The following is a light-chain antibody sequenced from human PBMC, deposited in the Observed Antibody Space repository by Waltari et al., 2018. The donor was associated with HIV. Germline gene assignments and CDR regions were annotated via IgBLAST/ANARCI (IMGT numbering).Light chain of an antibody. CDR3: QSYDSSNQV. V-gene: IGLV6-57*03. J-gene: IGLJ3*02. CDR1: SGSIADNY. CDR2: EDN. Sequence: NFMLTQPHSVSESPGKTVTISCTRSSGSIADNYVQWYQQRPGSAPTTVIYEDNHRPSGVPDRFSGSIDSSSNSASLTISGLKTEDEADYYCQSYDSSNQVFGGGTQLTVL.